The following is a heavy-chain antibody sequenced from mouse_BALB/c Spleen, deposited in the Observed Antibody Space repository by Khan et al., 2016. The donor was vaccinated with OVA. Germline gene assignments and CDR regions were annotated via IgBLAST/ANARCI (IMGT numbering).Heavy chain of an antibody. CDR1: GFTFSNFG. CDR2: ISSGSFTI. Sequence: EVELVESGGGLVQPGGSRKLSCAASGFTFSNFGMHWVRQAPEKGLEWVAYISSGSFTINYADTVQGRFTISRDNPKNTLFLQMTSLRSEETAMDYWTRDYYGSSYVADWGQGTLVTVSA. V-gene: IGHV5-17*02. CDR3: TRDYYGSSYVAD. J-gene: IGHJ3*01. D-gene: IGHD1-1*01.